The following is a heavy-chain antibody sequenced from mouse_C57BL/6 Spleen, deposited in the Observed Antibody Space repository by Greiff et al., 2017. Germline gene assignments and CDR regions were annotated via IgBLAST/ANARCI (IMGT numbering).Heavy chain of an antibody. CDR2: IHPNSGST. V-gene: IGHV1-64*01. J-gene: IGHJ2*01. CDR3: ARTLLNDGYPAWFAY. CDR1: GYTFTSYW. D-gene: IGHD2-3*01. Sequence: QVQLQQPGAELVKPGASVKLSCKASGYTFTSYWMHWVKQRPGQGLEWIGMIHPNSGSTNYNEKFKSKATLTVDKSSSTAYMQLSSLTSEDSAVYYCARTLLNDGYPAWFAYWGQGTTLTVSS.